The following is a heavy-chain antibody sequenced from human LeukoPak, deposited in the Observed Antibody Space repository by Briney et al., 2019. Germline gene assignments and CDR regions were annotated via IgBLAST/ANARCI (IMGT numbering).Heavy chain of an antibody. V-gene: IGHV4-31*03. Sequence: SQTLSLTCTVSGDSITSYGYYWSWIRQYPGKGLEWIGYIYYSGTTFYNPSLKSRVTISIDRSNNQFSLKLRSVAAADTAVYYCARAPDYVAQFDYWGQGTLVTVSS. CDR1: GDSITSYGYY. D-gene: IGHD4-17*01. J-gene: IGHJ4*02. CDR3: ARAPDYVAQFDY. CDR2: IYYSGTT.